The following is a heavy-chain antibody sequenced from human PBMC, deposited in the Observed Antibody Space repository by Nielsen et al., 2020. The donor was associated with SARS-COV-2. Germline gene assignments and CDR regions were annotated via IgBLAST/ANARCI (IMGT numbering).Heavy chain of an antibody. CDR3: AKDSEVAGCDH. D-gene: IGHD6-19*01. CDR1: GFTISSYG. CDR2: IRNRGGRT. Sequence: GESLKISCAASGFTISSYGMSWVRQVSGKGLEWLSEIRNRGGRTRYADSVKGRFTISRDSSKNTLYLQMNSLRVDDTAVYYCAKDSEVAGCDHWGQGTLVTVSS. J-gene: IGHJ4*02. V-gene: IGHV3-23*01.